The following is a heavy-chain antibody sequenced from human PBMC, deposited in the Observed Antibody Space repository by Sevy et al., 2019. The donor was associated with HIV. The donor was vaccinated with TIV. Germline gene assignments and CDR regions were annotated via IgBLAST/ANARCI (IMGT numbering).Heavy chain of an antibody. V-gene: IGHV5-51*01. CDR2: IYPGDSDT. Sequence: GESLKISCKGSGYSFTSYWIGWVRQMPGKGLEWMGIIYPGDSDTRDSPSFQGQVTISADSSISTAYLQWISLKASDTAMYYCARVSITMVRGVNVLCDAFDIWGQGTMVTVSS. D-gene: IGHD3-10*01. CDR1: GYSFTSYW. CDR3: ARVSITMVRGVNVLCDAFDI. J-gene: IGHJ3*02.